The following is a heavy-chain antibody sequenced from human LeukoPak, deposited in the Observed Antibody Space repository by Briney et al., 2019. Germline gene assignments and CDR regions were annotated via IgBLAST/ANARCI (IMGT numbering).Heavy chain of an antibody. D-gene: IGHD3-10*01. V-gene: IGHV3-66*01. J-gene: IGHJ4*02. CDR3: AREYYYGSGSYSL. CDR2: IYSGGST. Sequence: GGSLRLSCAASGFTFSRYAMNWVRQAPGKGLEWVSVIYSGGSTYYADSVKGRFTISRDNSKNTLYLQMNSLRAEDTAVYYCAREYYYGSGSYSLWGQGTLVTVSS. CDR1: GFTFSRYA.